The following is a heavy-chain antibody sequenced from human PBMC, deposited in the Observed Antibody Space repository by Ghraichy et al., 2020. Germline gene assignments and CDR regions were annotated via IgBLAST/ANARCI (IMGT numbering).Heavy chain of an antibody. CDR3: ASQPRYCSGGSCYSGLDYYYAMDV. J-gene: IGHJ6*02. V-gene: IGHV4-34*01. D-gene: IGHD2-15*01. CDR2: INHSGST. Sequence: SQTLSLTCAVYGGSFSGYFWSWIRQPPGKGLEWIGEINHSGSTNYNPSLKSRVTISVDTSKNQFSLKLSSVTAADTAVYYCASQPRYCSGGSCYSGLDYYYAMDVWGQGTTVTVSS. CDR1: GGSFSGYF.